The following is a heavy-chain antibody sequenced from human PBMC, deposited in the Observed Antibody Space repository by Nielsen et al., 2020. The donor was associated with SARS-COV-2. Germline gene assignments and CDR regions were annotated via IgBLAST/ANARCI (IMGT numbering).Heavy chain of an antibody. CDR2: VSYDGSQK. Sequence: GESLKISCAASGFTFSSDWMSWLRQAPGKGLEWVAVVSYDGSQKYYGDSVKGRFTVSRDNSKNTLFLQMTSLGAEDTAVYYCAKDSSIDGYYYYTGMDAWGQGTTVTVSS. V-gene: IGHV3-30*18. J-gene: IGHJ6*02. CDR3: AKDSSIDGYYYYTGMDA. D-gene: IGHD5-24*01. CDR1: GFTFSSDW.